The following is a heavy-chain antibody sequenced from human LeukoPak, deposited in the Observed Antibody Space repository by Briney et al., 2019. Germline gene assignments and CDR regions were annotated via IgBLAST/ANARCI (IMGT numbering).Heavy chain of an antibody. D-gene: IGHD3-10*01. Sequence: GGSLRLSCAASGFTSIGDAMSWVRQAPGKGLEWVSAISGSGGSTYYADSVKGRFTISRDNSKNTLYLQMNSLRAEDTPVYYCAKSEPEYYGSGSAFYYWGQGTLVTVSS. J-gene: IGHJ4*02. CDR2: ISGSGGST. V-gene: IGHV3-23*01. CDR3: AKSEPEYYGSGSAFYY. CDR1: GFTSIGDA.